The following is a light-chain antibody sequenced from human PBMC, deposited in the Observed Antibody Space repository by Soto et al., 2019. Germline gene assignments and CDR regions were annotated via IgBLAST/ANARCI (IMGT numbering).Light chain of an antibody. J-gene: IGLJ1*01. Sequence: QSVLTQPRSVSGSPGQSVTISCTGTNSDVGGYNSVSWYQQHPGKAPKLMIYDVSKRPSGVPDRFSGSKSGNTASLTISGLQAEDEADYYCCSFAGTSYVFGTGTKVTVL. CDR1: NSDVGGYNS. CDR3: CSFAGTSYV. V-gene: IGLV2-11*01. CDR2: DVS.